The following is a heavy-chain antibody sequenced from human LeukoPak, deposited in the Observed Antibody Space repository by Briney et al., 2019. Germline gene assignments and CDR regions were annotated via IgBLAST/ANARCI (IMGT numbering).Heavy chain of an antibody. V-gene: IGHV3-30*02. Sequence: GGSLRLSCAASGFTFSSYGMHWVRQAPGKGLEWVAFIRYDGSNKYYADSVKGRFTISRDNAKNSLYLQMNSVRAEDTAVYYCARVGFGEFNFDYWGQGTLVTVSS. CDR3: ARVGFGEFNFDY. CDR2: IRYDGSNK. CDR1: GFTFSSYG. D-gene: IGHD3-10*01. J-gene: IGHJ4*02.